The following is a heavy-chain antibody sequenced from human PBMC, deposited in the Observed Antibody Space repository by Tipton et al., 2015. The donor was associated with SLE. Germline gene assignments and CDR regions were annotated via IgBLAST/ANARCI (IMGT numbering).Heavy chain of an antibody. Sequence: LRLSCAVSGGSISSGGYSWSWIRQPPGKGLEWIGYIYYTGNINYSPSLKSRVSMSVDTSKNRFSLKLKTVTAADTAVYYCARSTPDEFDFWGHGTLVTVSS. CDR1: GGSISSGGYS. CDR3: ARSTPDEFDF. D-gene: IGHD5/OR15-5a*01. J-gene: IGHJ4*01. CDR2: IYYTGNI. V-gene: IGHV4-61*08.